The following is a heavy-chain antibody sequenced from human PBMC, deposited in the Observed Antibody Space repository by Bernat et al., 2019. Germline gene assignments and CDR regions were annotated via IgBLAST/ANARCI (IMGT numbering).Heavy chain of an antibody. CDR3: ARPREVTPRYYGMDV. Sequence: QVQLVESGGGVVQPGRSLRLSCAASGFTFSSYAMHWVRQAPGKGREWVAVISYDGSNKYYADSVKGRFTISRDNSKNTLYLQMNSLRAEDTAVYYCARPREVTPRYYGMDVWGQGTTVTVSS. CDR2: ISYDGSNK. J-gene: IGHJ6*02. CDR1: GFTFSSYA. V-gene: IGHV3-30-3*01. D-gene: IGHD4-23*01.